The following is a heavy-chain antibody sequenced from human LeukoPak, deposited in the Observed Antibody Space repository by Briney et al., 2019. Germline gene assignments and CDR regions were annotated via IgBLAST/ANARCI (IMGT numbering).Heavy chain of an antibody. D-gene: IGHD2-2*01. Sequence: SQTLSLTCTVSGGSISSGGYYWSWIRQHPGKGLEWIGYIYYSGSTYYNPSLKSRVTISVDTSKNQFSLKLSSVTAADTAEYYCARGVVPAAIDYWGQGTLVTVSS. CDR2: IYYSGST. CDR3: ARGVVPAAIDY. V-gene: IGHV4-31*03. J-gene: IGHJ4*02. CDR1: GGSISSGGYY.